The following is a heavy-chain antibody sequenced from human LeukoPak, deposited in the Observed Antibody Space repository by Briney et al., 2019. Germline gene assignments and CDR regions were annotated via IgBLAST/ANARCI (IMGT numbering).Heavy chain of an antibody. Sequence: PGGSPRLSCAASGFTFRSYWMHWVRQAPGTGLVWVSRINSDGSSTSYADSVKGRFTISRDNAKNTLYLQMNSLRAEDTAVYYCASKGNYDFWSGPESWGQGTLVTVSS. J-gene: IGHJ4*02. V-gene: IGHV3-74*01. CDR3: ASKGNYDFWSGPES. CDR1: GFTFRSYW. D-gene: IGHD3-3*01. CDR2: INSDGSST.